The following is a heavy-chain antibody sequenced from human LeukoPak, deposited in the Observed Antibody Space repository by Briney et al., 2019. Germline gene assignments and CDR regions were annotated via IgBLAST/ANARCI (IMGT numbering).Heavy chain of an antibody. CDR1: GFTFSNYS. CDR3: AIHPYYDSSGYPYYFDY. J-gene: IGHJ4*02. D-gene: IGHD3-22*01. CDR2: ISSSSSTI. V-gene: IGHV3-48*01. Sequence: GGSLRLSCAASGFTFSNYSMNWVRQAPGKGLEWVSYISSSSSTIYYADSVKGRFTISRDNSKNTLYLQMNSLRAEDSAVYYCAIHPYYDSSGYPYYFDYWGQGTLVTVSS.